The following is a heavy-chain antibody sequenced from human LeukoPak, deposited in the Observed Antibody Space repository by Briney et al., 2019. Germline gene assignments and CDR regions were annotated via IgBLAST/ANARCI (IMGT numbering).Heavy chain of an antibody. D-gene: IGHD2-15*01. J-gene: IGHJ5*02. CDR2: ISSSSSTI. CDR3: GSCSGGSCHSGWFDP. CDR1: GFTFSSYR. Sequence: GGSLRLSCAASGFTFSSYRMNWVRQAPGKGLEWVSYISSSSSTIYYADSVKGRFTISRDNAKNSLYLQMNSLRAEDTAVYYCGSCSGGSCHSGWFDPWGQGTLVTVSS. V-gene: IGHV3-48*01.